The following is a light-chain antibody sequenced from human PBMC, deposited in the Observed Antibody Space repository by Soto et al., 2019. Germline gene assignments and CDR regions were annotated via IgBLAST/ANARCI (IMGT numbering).Light chain of an antibody. CDR1: QSISSN. V-gene: IGKV1-39*01. Sequence: DIQMPHYTSSLSASVGDRVTITCRASQSISSNLNWYQQKPGEAHKLLIYVAYSLQSGVPSRFSGSESGTDYTLSISSLQTDEFATYYCQQSYSTPYTFGQWTKLEI. J-gene: IGKJ2*01. CDR3: QQSYSTPYT. CDR2: VAY.